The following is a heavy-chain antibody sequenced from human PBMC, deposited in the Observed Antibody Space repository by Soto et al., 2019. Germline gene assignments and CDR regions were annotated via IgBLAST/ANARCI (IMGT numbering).Heavy chain of an antibody. V-gene: IGHV3-48*02. CDR1: GFPFSTYA. CDR3: AGDLAH. CDR2: INSDSTTT. Sequence: DVHLVESGGGLVQPGGSLRLSCAVSGFPFSTYAMHWVRQAPGKGLEWISYINSDSTTTFHADSVKGRFTVSRDNAKNSLYLQMSSLRHVDTVVYDCAGDLAHWGQGTLVTVSS. J-gene: IGHJ4*02. D-gene: IGHD3-16*01.